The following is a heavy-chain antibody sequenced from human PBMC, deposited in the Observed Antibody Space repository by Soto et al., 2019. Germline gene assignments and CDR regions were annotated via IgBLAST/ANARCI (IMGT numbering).Heavy chain of an antibody. CDR2: IYYSGST. V-gene: IGHV4-31*03. CDR3: ARVVYSYEGYYYGMDV. D-gene: IGHD5-18*01. Sequence: PSETLSLTCTVSGGSISSGGYYWSWIRQHPGKGLEWIGYIYYSGSTYYNPSLKSRVTISVDTSKNQFSLKLSSVTAADTAVYYCARVVYSYEGYYYGMDVWGQGTTVTVSS. CDR1: GGSISSGGYY. J-gene: IGHJ6*02.